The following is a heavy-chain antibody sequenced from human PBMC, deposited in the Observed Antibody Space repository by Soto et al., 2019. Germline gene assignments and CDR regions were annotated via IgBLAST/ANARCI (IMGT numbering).Heavy chain of an antibody. D-gene: IGHD3-9*01. CDR3: ARDYDILTGYSDAFDI. CDR2: IWYDGSNK. J-gene: IGHJ3*02. Sequence: GGSLRLSCAASGFTFSSYGMHWVRQAPGKGLEWVAVIWYDGSNKYYADSVKGRFTISRDNSKNTLYLQMNSLRDEDTAVYYCARDYDILTGYSDAFDIWGQGTMVTVSS. CDR1: GFTFSSYG. V-gene: IGHV3-33*01.